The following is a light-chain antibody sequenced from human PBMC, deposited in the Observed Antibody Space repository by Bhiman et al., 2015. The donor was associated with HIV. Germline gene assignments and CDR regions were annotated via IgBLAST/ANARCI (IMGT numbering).Light chain of an antibody. J-gene: IGLJ2*01. V-gene: IGLV3-25*03. CDR2: KDS. CDR3: QSAGSSASYEV. Sequence: SYELTRPPSVSVSPGQTARITCSGDALPKQYAYWYQQKPGQAPVLVIYKDSERPSGIPERFSGSSSGTTVTLTISGVQAEDEADYYCQSAGSSASYEVFGGGTKLTVL. CDR1: ALPKQY.